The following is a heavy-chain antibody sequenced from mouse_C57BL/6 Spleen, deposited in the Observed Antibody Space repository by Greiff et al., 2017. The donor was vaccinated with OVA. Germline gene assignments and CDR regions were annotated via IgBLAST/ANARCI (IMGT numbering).Heavy chain of an antibody. V-gene: IGHV1-85*01. CDR3: ARRTTVLPFDD. J-gene: IGHJ2*01. CDR1: GYTFTSYD. CDR2: IYPRDGST. Sequence: VKLQQSGPELVKPGASVKLSCKASGYTFTSYDINWVKQRPGPGLEWIGWIYPRDGSTKYNEKFKGKATLTVDTSSSTAYRELHSLTSEDSAVYFCARRTTVLPFDDWGQGTTLTVSS. D-gene: IGHD1-1*01.